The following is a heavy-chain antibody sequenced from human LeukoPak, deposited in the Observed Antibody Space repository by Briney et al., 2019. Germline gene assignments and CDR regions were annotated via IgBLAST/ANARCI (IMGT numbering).Heavy chain of an antibody. J-gene: IGHJ4*02. CDR2: ISAYNGNT. CDR3: ARSSPVVVAATQGY. D-gene: IGHD2-15*01. Sequence: ASVKVSCKASGYTFTSYGISWVRQAPGQGLEWMGWISAYNGNTNYAQKLQGRVTMTTDTSTSTAYMELRSLRFDDTAVYYCARSSPVVVAATQGYWGQGTLVTVSS. V-gene: IGHV1-18*01. CDR1: GYTFTSYG.